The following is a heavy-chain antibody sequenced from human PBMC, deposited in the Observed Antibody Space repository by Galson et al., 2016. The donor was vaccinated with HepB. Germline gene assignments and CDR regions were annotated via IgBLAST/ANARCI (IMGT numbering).Heavy chain of an antibody. V-gene: IGHV3-33*01. CDR3: ARDREQWLGGYYGMDV. Sequence: SLRLSCAASRFTFSTYGMHWVRQAPGKGLEWVAVIWYDGSNKYCADSVKGRFPISRDNSKNTLYLQMNSLRAEDTAVYYCARDREQWLGGYYGMDVWGQGTTVTVSS. J-gene: IGHJ6*02. CDR2: IWYDGSNK. D-gene: IGHD6-19*01. CDR1: RFTFSTYG.